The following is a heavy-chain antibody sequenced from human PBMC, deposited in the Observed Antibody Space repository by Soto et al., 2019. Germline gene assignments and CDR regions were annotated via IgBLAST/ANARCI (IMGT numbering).Heavy chain of an antibody. D-gene: IGHD6-19*01. V-gene: IGHV4-59*08. CDR3: ARRTGWYSSGWYSLDY. CDR1: GGSISSYY. CDR2: IYYSGST. J-gene: IGHJ4*02. Sequence: SLTCTVSGGSISSYYWSWIRQPPGKGLEWIGYIYYSGSTNYNPSLKSRVTISVDTSKNQFSLKLSSVTAADTAVSYCARRTGWYSSGWYSLDYWGQGTLVTVSS.